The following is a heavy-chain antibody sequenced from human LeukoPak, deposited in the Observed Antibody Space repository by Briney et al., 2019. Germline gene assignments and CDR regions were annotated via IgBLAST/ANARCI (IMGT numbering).Heavy chain of an antibody. CDR3: ARGLRGFDL. CDR2: INHSGST. V-gene: IGHV4-34*01. Sequence: GLEWIGEINHSGSTNYNPSLKSRVTISVDTSKNQFSLKLSSVTAADTAVYYCARGLRGFDLWGRGTLVTVSS. J-gene: IGHJ2*01. D-gene: IGHD4-17*01.